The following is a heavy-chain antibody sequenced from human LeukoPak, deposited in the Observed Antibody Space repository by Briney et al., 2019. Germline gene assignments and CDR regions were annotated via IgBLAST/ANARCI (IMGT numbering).Heavy chain of an antibody. CDR1: GVSISSGGYY. V-gene: IGHV4-30-4*01. CDR3: ARGHLRYDFWSGYSSSRYWFDP. D-gene: IGHD3-3*01. J-gene: IGHJ5*02. Sequence: NPSETLSLTCTVSGVSISSGGYYWSWIRQPPGKGLEWIGYTYYSGSTYYNPSLKSRVTISVDTSKNQFSLKLSSVTAADTAVYYCARGHLRYDFWSGYSSSRYWFDPWGQGTLVTVSS. CDR2: TYYSGST.